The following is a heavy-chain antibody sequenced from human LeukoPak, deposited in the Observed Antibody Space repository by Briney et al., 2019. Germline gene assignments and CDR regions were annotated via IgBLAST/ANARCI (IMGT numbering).Heavy chain of an antibody. CDR3: ARGGYGYSSSYHDAFDI. CDR2: IYYSGST. V-gene: IGHV4-59*01. D-gene: IGHD6-13*01. CDR1: GGSISSYY. Sequence: SETLSLTCTVSGGSISSYYWSWIRQPPGKGLEWIGYIYYSGSTNYNPSLKSRVTISVDTSKNQFSLKLSSVTAADTAVYYCARGGYGYSSSYHDAFDIWGQGTMVTVSS. J-gene: IGHJ3*02.